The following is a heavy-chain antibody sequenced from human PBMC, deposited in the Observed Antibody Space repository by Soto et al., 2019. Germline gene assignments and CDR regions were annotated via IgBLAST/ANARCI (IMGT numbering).Heavy chain of an antibody. CDR1: GYTFTSYA. J-gene: IGHJ5*02. CDR3: ARDRAAGSGSYYP. V-gene: IGHV1-3*01. CDR2: INAGNGNT. Sequence: ASVKVSCKASGYTFTSYAIHWVRQAPGQRLEWMGWINAGNGNTKYSQKFQGRVTITRDTSASTAYMELSSLRSEDTAVYYCARDRAAGSGSYYPWGQGTLVTVSS. D-gene: IGHD3-10*01.